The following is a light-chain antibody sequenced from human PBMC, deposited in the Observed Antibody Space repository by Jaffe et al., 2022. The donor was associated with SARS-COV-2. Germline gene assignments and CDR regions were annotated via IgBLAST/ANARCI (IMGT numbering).Light chain of an antibody. CDR2: DVT. J-gene: IGLJ2*01. Sequence: QSALTQPASVSGSPGQSITISCAGSGSDVGSYNFVSWYQQRPGHAPTLILYDVTDRPSGVSDRFSGSKSGSTASLTISGLKADDEGDYYCASYSNTDALVFGGGTKLTVL. CDR3: ASYSNTDALV. CDR1: GSDVGSYNF. V-gene: IGLV2-14*01.